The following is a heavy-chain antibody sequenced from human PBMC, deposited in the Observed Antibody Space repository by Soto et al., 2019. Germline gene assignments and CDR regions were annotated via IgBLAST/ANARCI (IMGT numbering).Heavy chain of an antibody. V-gene: IGHV1-46*03. J-gene: IGHJ4*02. CDR2: INPNGGST. CDR3: AHGYSYGYYFDY. D-gene: IGHD5-18*01. Sequence: GASVKVSCKASGYTFTSYGISWVRQAPGQGLEWMGIINPNGGSTIYAQKFQGRVTMTSDTSTSTVYMEVSSLRSEDTALYYCAHGYSYGYYFDYWGQGTQVTVSS. CDR1: GYTFTSYG.